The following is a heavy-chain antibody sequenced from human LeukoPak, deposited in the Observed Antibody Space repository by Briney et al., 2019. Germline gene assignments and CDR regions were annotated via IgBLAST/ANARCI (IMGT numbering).Heavy chain of an antibody. J-gene: IGHJ4*02. D-gene: IGHD3-10*01. CDR2: ISAYNGNT. Sequence: GASVKVSFKASGYTFTSYGISWLRQAPGQGLEWMGWISAYNGNTNYAQKLQGRVTMTTDTSTSTAYMELRSLRSDDTAVYYCARGRGYGSGSYSEKPFDYWGQGTLVTVSS. CDR3: ARGRGYGSGSYSEKPFDY. CDR1: GYTFTSYG. V-gene: IGHV1-18*01.